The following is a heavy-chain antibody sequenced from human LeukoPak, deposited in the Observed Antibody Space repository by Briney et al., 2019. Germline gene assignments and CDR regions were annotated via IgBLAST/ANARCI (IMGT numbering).Heavy chain of an antibody. CDR3: AVDYDSTGYYFSMDV. V-gene: IGHV4-61*03. CDR2: ISYNGNT. CDR1: GGSISSGSYY. Sequence: SQTLSLTCTVSGGSISSGSYYWSWIRQFPGKGLEWIGYISYNGNTNYNPSLKGRVTISVDTSKNHFSLKLSSVTAADTALYYCAVDYDSTGYYFSMDVWGKGTTVTVSS. D-gene: IGHD3-22*01. J-gene: IGHJ6*03.